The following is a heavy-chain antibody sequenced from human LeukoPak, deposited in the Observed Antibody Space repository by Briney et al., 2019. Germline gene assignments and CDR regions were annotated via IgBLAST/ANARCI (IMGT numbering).Heavy chain of an antibody. CDR2: IKQDGSEK. CDR1: GFTFSSYW. V-gene: IGHV3-7*03. CDR3: GKLSGRYFFDY. D-gene: IGHD1-26*01. Sequence: GSLRLSCAASGFTFSSYWMSWVRQAPGKGLEWVANIKQDGSEKYYVDSVKGRFTISRDNAKNSLYLQMNNLRAEDTAVYYCGKLSGRYFFDYWGQGTLVTVST. J-gene: IGHJ4*02.